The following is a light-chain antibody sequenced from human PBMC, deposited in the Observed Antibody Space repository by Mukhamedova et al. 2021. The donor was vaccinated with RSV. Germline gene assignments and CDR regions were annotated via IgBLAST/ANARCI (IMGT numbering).Light chain of an antibody. CDR3: QQYYSVPPT. Sequence: NYFAWYQQKPGQPPKLLINWASIRESGVPDRFSGSGSGTDFTLTISSLQAEDVAVYYCQQYYSVPPTFGRGTKLEIK. J-gene: IGKJ4*02. CDR2: WAS. CDR1: NY. V-gene: IGKV4-1*01.